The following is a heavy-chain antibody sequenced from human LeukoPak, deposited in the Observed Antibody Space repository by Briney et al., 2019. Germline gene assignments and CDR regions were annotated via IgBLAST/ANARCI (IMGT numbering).Heavy chain of an antibody. V-gene: IGHV3-66*01. CDR1: GFTFSSYA. CDR3: ARNGRTSGYDPYFDY. J-gene: IGHJ4*02. CDR2: IYSGGST. D-gene: IGHD5-12*01. Sequence: GGSLRLSCAASGFTFSSYAMSWVRQAPGKGLEWVSVIYSGGSTYYADSVKGRFTISRDNSKNTLYLQMNSLRAEDTAVYYCARNGRTSGYDPYFDYWGQGTLVTVSS.